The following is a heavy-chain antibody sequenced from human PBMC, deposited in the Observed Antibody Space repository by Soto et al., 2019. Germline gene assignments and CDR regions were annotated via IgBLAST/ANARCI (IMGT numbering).Heavy chain of an antibody. CDR2: ISWNSGSI. CDR3: AKGSSGLLLSYFDY. Sequence: PGGSLRLSCAASGFTFDDYAMHWVRQAPGKGLEWVSGISWNSGSIGYADSVKGRFTISRDNAKNSLYLQMNSLRAEDTALYYCAKGSSGLLLSYFDYWGQGTLVTVSS. D-gene: IGHD3-22*01. V-gene: IGHV3-9*01. CDR1: GFTFDDYA. J-gene: IGHJ4*02.